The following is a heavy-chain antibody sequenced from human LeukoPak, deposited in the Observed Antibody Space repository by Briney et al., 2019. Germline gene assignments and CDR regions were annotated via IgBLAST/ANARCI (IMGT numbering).Heavy chain of an antibody. CDR1: GCTFTSYA. CDR3: ARALMRGWSPAVDY. V-gene: IGHV7-4-1*02. D-gene: IGHD6-19*01. CDR2: INTNTGNP. J-gene: IGHJ4*02. Sequence: GASVKVSCKASGCTFTSYAMNWVRQAPGQGLEWMGWINTNTGNPTYAQGFTGRFVFSLDTSVSTAYLQISSLKAEDTAVYYCARALMRGWSPAVDYWGQGTLVTVSS.